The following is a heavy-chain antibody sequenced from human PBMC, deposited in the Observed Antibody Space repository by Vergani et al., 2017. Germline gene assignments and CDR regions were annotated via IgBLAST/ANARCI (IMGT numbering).Heavy chain of an antibody. V-gene: IGHV4-61*02. J-gene: IGHJ4*02. D-gene: IGHD5-18*01. CDR3: ARFVDTAMDQNFDY. Sequence: QVQLQESGPGLVKPSQTLSLTCTVSGGSISSGSYYWSWIRQPAGKGLEWIGRIYTSGSTNYNPSLKSRVTISVDTSKNQFSLKLSSVTAADTAVYYCARFVDTAMDQNFDYWGQGTLVTVSS. CDR2: IYTSGST. CDR1: GGSISSGSYY.